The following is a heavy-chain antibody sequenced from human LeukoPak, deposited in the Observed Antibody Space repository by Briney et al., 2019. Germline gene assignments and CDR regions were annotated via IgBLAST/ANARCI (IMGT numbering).Heavy chain of an antibody. J-gene: IGHJ4*02. CDR2: ISSSSSYI. CDR1: GFTFSSYS. Sequence: PGGSLRLSCAASGFTFSSYSMNWVRQAPGKGLEWVSSISSSSSYIYYADSVKGRFTISRDNAKNSLYLQMNSLRAEDTAVYYCARKQIVAAGLDYWGQGTLVTVSS. D-gene: IGHD6-13*01. CDR3: ARKQIVAAGLDY. V-gene: IGHV3-21*01.